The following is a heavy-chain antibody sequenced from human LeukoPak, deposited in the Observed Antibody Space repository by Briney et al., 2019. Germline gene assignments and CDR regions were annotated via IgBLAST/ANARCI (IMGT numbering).Heavy chain of an antibody. D-gene: IGHD6-13*01. Sequence: ASVKVSCKASGYTFTSYYMHWVRQAPGQGLEWMGIINPSGGSTSYAQKFQGRVTVTRDTSTSTVYMELSSLRSEDTAVYYCARDQGGAAAAPGYFQHWGQGTLVTVSS. CDR2: INPSGGST. CDR1: GYTFTSYY. J-gene: IGHJ1*01. V-gene: IGHV1-46*01. CDR3: ARDQGGAAAAPGYFQH.